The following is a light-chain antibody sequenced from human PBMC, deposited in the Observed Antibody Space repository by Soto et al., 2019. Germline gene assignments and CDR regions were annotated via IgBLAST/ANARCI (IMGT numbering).Light chain of an antibody. Sequence: DIVLTKSPGTLSMSLGERATLSCRASQSVKTFLVWYQQRPGQAPRLLIHDASHRAAGIPARFSGSGFGTDFTLTISSLEPEDAAVYYCQQRSNWPPITFGQGTLLEIK. CDR3: QQRSNWPPIT. CDR1: QSVKTF. CDR2: DAS. V-gene: IGKV3-11*01. J-gene: IGKJ5*01.